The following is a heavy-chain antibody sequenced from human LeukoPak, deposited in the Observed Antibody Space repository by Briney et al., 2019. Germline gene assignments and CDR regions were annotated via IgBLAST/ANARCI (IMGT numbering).Heavy chain of an antibody. V-gene: IGHV1-46*01. CDR2: INPGGGDT. CDR1: GYIFTSYY. J-gene: IGHJ4*02. Sequence: GASVKVSCKASGYIFTSYYMHWVRQAPGQGLEWMGIINPGGGDTTYAQKFQGRLSMTRDMSTSTVYMELSSLRSEDTAVYYCARTFYEQMPHFDYWGQGTLVTVSS. D-gene: IGHD3-16*01. CDR3: ARTFYEQMPHFDY.